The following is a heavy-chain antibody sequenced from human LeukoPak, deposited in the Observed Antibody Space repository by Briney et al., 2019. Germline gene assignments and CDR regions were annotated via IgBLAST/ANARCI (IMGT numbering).Heavy chain of an antibody. CDR3: ARVDAIVVVTATYPAHYYYGMDV. CDR2: INHSGST. D-gene: IGHD2-21*02. J-gene: IGHJ6*02. Sequence: SETLSLTCAVYGGSFGGYYWSWIRQPPGKGLEWIGEINHSGSTNYNPSLKSRVTISVDTSKNQFSLKLSSVTAADTAVYYCARVDAIVVVTATYPAHYYYGMDVWGQGTTVTVSS. CDR1: GGSFGGYY. V-gene: IGHV4-34*01.